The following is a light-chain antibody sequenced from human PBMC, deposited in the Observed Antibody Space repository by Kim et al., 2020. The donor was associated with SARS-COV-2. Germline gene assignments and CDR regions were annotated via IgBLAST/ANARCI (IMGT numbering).Light chain of an antibody. CDR1: QGVSSY. Sequence: IRITQSPSSLSASTGDRVTITCRASQGVSSYLAWHQQKPGKAPKLLIYAASTLQSGVPSRFSGSGSGTDFTLTINCLQSEDFATYYCQQYYSYPPTCGQGTKLDI. CDR2: AAS. V-gene: IGKV1-8*01. J-gene: IGKJ1*01. CDR3: QQYYSYPPT.